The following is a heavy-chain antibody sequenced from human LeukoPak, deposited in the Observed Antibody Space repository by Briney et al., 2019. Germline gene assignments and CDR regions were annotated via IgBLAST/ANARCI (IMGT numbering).Heavy chain of an antibody. CDR3: ARGSKSIAARPLDY. V-gene: IGHV4-34*01. CDR1: GGSFSGYY. J-gene: IGHJ4*02. D-gene: IGHD6-6*01. Sequence: SQTLSLTCAVYGGSFSGYYWSWIRKPPGKGQDLNGEINHSGSTNYNPSLKSRVTISVDTSKNQFSLKLGSVNAADTAVYYCARGSKSIAARPLDYWGQGTLVTVSS. CDR2: INHSGST.